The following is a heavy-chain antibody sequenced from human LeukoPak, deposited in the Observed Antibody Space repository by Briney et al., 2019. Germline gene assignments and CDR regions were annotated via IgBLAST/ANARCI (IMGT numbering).Heavy chain of an antibody. V-gene: IGHV4-59*07. CDR3: ARQAYCSGSSCNPFDY. J-gene: IGHJ4*02. CDR2: FYYSGST. D-gene: IGHD2-15*01. Sequence: SDTLSLTCTVSGGSISSGFWSWIRQPPGKGLEWIGYFYYSGSTNYTPSLKSRVTISIDTSKSQFSLKLSSVTAADTAVYYCARQAYCSGSSCNPFDYWGQGTLVTVSS. CDR1: GGSISSGF.